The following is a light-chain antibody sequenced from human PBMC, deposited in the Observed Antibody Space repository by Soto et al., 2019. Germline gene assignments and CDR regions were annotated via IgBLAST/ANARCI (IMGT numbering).Light chain of an antibody. J-gene: IGKJ1*01. V-gene: IGKV3-20*01. CDR1: QSVSSSY. CDR3: QQYGRSPRT. Sequence: ILFTQCALSLSLSPEESAALSRRASQSVSSSYLAWYQQKPGQAPRLLIYGASSRATGIPDRFSGSGSGTDFTLTISRLEPEDFAVYYCQQYGRSPRTFGQGTKVHIK. CDR2: GAS.